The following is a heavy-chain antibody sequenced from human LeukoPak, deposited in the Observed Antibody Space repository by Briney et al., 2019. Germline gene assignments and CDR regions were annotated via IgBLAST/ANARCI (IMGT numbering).Heavy chain of an antibody. Sequence: SETLSLTCAVYGGSFSGYYWSWIRQPPGKGREWMGEINHGGGTNYNPPLRSRVTISEDTSKNHFSFNLSSVTAADTAVYYCARGGDYDILTGYRVEAFDIWGQGTMVTVSS. V-gene: IGHV4-34*01. D-gene: IGHD3-9*01. CDR1: GGSFSGYY. CDR3: ARGGDYDILTGYRVEAFDI. J-gene: IGHJ3*02. CDR2: INHGGGT.